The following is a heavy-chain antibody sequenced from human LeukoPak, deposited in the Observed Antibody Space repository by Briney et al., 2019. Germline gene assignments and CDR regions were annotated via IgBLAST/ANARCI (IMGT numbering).Heavy chain of an antibody. J-gene: IGHJ4*02. Sequence: PGGSLRLSCAVSGFTFTTYWMSWARQAPGKGLEWVANIKYDGSEKYYVDSVKGRFTISRDNAKNSLFLQMNGLRAEDTAIYYCARNKRGDYWGQGTLVTVSS. CDR1: GFTFTTYW. CDR3: ARNKRGDY. V-gene: IGHV3-7*01. D-gene: IGHD1-1*01. CDR2: IKYDGSEK.